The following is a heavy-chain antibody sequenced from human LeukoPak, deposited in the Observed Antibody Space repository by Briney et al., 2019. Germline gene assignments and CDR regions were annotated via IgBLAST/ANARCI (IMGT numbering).Heavy chain of an antibody. D-gene: IGHD3-9*01. CDR2: IIPIFGTA. V-gene: IGHV1-69*01. CDR1: GGTFSSYA. J-gene: IGHJ4*02. Sequence: SVKVSCKASGGTFSSYAISWVRQAPGQGLEWMGGIIPIFGTANYAQKFQGRVTITADESTSTAYMELSSLRSEDTAVYYCARGSSRGFDWLLAFDYWGQGTLVTVSS. CDR3: ARGSSRGFDWLLAFDY.